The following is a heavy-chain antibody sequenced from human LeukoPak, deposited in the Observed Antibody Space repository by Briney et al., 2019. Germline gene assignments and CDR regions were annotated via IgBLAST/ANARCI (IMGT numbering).Heavy chain of an antibody. J-gene: IGHJ4*02. CDR1: GFTFSSYS. Sequence: GGSLTLSCAASGFTFSSYSMNWVRQAPGKGLEWVSSISSSNSYIYYADSVKGRFTISRDHAKNSLYLQMNSLRAEDTAVYYCAPTYYYDSSGSPGANYFDYWGQGTLPSVCS. CDR3: APTYYYDSSGSPGANYFDY. V-gene: IGHV3-21*01. D-gene: IGHD3-22*01. CDR2: ISSSNSYI.